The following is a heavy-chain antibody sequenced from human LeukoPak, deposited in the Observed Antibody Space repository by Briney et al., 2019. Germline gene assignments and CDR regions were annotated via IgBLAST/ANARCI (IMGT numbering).Heavy chain of an antibody. D-gene: IGHD6-13*01. CDR2: INHSGCT. CDR3: ARGRSRGYFDY. CDR1: GGSFSGYY. V-gene: IGHV4-34*01. Sequence: SETLSLTCAVYGGSFSGYYWSWIRQPPGKGLEWIGEINHSGCTNYNPSLKSRVTISADTSKNQFSLKLSSVTAADTAVYYCARGRSRGYFDYWGQGTLVTVSS. J-gene: IGHJ4*02.